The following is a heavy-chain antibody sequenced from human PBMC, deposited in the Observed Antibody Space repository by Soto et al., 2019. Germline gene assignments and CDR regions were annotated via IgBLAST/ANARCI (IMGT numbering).Heavy chain of an antibody. J-gene: IGHJ4*02. CDR1: GYRFSNYW. CDR3: ARDMLGITGTIDY. CDR2: IYPGDSDT. D-gene: IGHD1-7*01. V-gene: IGHV5-51*01. Sequence: PGESLKISCKGSGYRFSNYWIAWVRQMPGKGLEWMGIIYPGDSDTRYSPSFQGQVTFSADKSISTAYLQMNSLRAEDTAVYYCARDMLGITGTIDYWGQGTLVTVSS.